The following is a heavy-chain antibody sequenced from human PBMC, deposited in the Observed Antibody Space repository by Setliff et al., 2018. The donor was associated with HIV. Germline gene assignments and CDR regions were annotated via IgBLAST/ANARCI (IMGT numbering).Heavy chain of an antibody. J-gene: IGHJ5*02. CDR3: ARDVGYYGSGSQP. CDR1: GGSISSGSYY. V-gene: IGHV4-61*09. Sequence: SETLSLTCTVSGGSISSGSYYWSWIRQPAGKGLEWIGHIYTSGSTNYNPSLKSRVTISVDTSKNQFSLKLSSVTAADTAVYYCARDVGYYGSGSQPWGQGTLVTAPQ. CDR2: IYTSGST. D-gene: IGHD3-10*01.